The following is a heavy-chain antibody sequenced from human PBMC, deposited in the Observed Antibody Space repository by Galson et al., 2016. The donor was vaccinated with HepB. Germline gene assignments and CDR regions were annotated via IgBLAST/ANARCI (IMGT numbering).Heavy chain of an antibody. CDR3: AKGNTVPDY. V-gene: IGHV3-23*01. Sequence: SLRLSCAASGFSFGSYGMSWVRQAPGKGLEWVSTISGSGIHTFYGDAVKGRFTISRDNSKNTLYLQMRTLRGEDTAVYYCAKGNTVPDYWGQGTLVTVSS. CDR1: GFSFGSYG. J-gene: IGHJ4*02. D-gene: IGHD4-11*01. CDR2: ISGSGIHT.